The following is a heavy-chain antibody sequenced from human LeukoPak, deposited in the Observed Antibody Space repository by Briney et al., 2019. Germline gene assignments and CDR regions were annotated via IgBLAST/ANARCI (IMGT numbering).Heavy chain of an antibody. CDR3: VKGNSGSYPAHRRFDY. J-gene: IGHJ4*02. D-gene: IGHD1-26*01. CDR1: GLTFSDTN. CDR2: IRRVPTDL. Sequence: PGESLRLSCVASGLTFSDTNLAWIRQAPGKGLEWISYIRRVPTDLYYADSVKGRFTITRDNAKNSLYLQMNSLRAEDTAVYYCVKGNSGSYPAHRRFDYWGLGTLVTVSS. V-gene: IGHV3-11*01.